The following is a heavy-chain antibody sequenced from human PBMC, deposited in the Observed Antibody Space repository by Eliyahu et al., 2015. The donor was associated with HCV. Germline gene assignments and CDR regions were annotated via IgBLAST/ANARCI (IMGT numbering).Heavy chain of an antibody. V-gene: IGHV3-23*01. CDR2: ISGSGGST. CDR3: ARRWHRPLYYFDY. Sequence: EVQLLESGGGLVQPGGSLRLSCAASGFTFSNYAMSWVRQAPGKGLGWVSSISGSGGSTYYADSVKGRFTISRDNSKNTLYLQMNSLRAEDTAVYYCARRWHRPLYYFDYWGQGTLVTVSS. CDR1: GFTFSNYA. D-gene: IGHD1-14*01. J-gene: IGHJ4*02.